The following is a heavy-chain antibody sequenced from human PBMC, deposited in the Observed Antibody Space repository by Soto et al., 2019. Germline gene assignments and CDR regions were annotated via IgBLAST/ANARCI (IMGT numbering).Heavy chain of an antibody. V-gene: IGHV1-18*01. Sequence: QVQLVQSGAEVKKPGASVKVSCKASGYTFSNYGISWVRQAPGQGLEWMGWISGYNGNTNYAQNLQGRVTMTADPSTRTAYMDLRSLRSDDTAVYFCARKSSSSSWLDPWGQGTLVTVSS. J-gene: IGHJ5*02. CDR2: ISGYNGNT. CDR1: GYTFSNYG. D-gene: IGHD6-6*01. CDR3: ARKSSSSSWLDP.